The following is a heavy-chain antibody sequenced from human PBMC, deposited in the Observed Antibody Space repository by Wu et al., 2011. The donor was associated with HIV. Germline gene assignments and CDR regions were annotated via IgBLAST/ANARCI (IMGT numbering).Heavy chain of an antibody. V-gene: IGHV1-18*01. J-gene: IGHJ1*01. CDR3: ARRYYSGSGTFPHFHH. CDR2: ISAYNGDT. Sequence: QVQLVQSGAEVKKPGASVKVSCKASGYTFTSYGISWVRQAPGQGLEWMGWISAYNGDTNYAQKLQGRVTMTTDTSISTAYMELSSLRSDDTAVYYCARRYYSGSGTFPHFHHWGQGTLVTVSS. D-gene: IGHD3-10*01. CDR1: GYTFTSYG.